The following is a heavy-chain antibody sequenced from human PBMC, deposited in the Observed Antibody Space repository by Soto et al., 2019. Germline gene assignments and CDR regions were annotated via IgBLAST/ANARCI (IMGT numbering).Heavy chain of an antibody. D-gene: IGHD5-18*01. CDR3: ARVDTAMVTPAFDI. CDR1: GYTFTGYY. J-gene: IGHJ3*02. V-gene: IGHV1-2*02. CDR2: INPNSGGT. Sequence: ASVKVSCKASGYTFTGYYMHWVRQAPGQGLEWMGWINPNSGGTNYAQKFQGRVTMTRDTSISTAYMELRSLRSDDTAVYYCARVDTAMVTPAFDIWGQGTMVTVSS.